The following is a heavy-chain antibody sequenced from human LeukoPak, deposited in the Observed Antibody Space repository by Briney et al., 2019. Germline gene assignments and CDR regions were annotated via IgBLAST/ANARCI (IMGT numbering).Heavy chain of an antibody. D-gene: IGHD3-3*01. CDR2: INSDGSST. Sequence: GGSLILSCAASGFTFSTYWMHWVRQAPGKGLVWVSRINSDGSSTTYADSVKGRFTISRDNAKNTLYLQMNSLSAEDTAVYYCAREGILEYFDYWGQGTLVTVSS. J-gene: IGHJ4*02. CDR1: GFTFSTYW. CDR3: AREGILEYFDY. V-gene: IGHV3-74*01.